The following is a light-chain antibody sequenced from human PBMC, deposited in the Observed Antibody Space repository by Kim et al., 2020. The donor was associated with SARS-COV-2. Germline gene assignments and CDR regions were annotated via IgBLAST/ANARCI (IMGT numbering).Light chain of an antibody. Sequence: RPASISCRSSQSLLHSDGNTYLNWFHQRPGQSPRRLIYKVSNRDSGVPDRFSGSGSGTDFTLKISRVEAEDVGVYYCMQGTRWHTFGGGTKVDIK. CDR2: KVS. CDR1: QSLLHSDGNTY. V-gene: IGKV2-30*02. J-gene: IGKJ4*01. CDR3: MQGTRWHT.